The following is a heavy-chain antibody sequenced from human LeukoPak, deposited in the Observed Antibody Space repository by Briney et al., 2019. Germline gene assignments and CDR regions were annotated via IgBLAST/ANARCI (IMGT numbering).Heavy chain of an antibody. Sequence: PAETLSLTCTASGGTISSYYWSWLRQPPGKGLEWIGYIYYSGSTNYNPSLKSRVNISVDTSKNQFSLKLNSVTAADTAVYYCARGGWELFDYWGQGTLVTVSS. J-gene: IGHJ4*02. CDR1: GGTISSYY. CDR2: IYYSGST. CDR3: ARGGWELFDY. V-gene: IGHV4-59*01. D-gene: IGHD1-7*01.